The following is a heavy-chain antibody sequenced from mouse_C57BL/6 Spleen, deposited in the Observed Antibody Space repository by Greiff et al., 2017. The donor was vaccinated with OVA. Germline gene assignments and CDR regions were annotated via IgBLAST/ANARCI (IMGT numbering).Heavy chain of an antibody. CDR2: IYPGDGDT. J-gene: IGHJ4*01. D-gene: IGHD1-1*01. CDR3: ARETDYYGGAMDY. Sequence: VQLQESGPELVKPGASVKISCKASGYAFSSSWMNWVKQRPGKGLEWIGRIYPGDGDTNYNGKFKGKATLTADKSSSTAYMQLSSLTSEDSAVYFCARETDYYGGAMDYWGQGTSVTVSS. CDR1: GYAFSSSW. V-gene: IGHV1-82*01.